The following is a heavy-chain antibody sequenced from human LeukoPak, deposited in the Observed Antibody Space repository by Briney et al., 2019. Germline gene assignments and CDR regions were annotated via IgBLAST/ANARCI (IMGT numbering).Heavy chain of an antibody. J-gene: IGHJ4*02. CDR2: IYSGGST. D-gene: IGHD2-21*01. CDR1: GFTVSSNY. Sequence: GGSLSLSCAASGFTVSSNYMSWVRQAPGKGLEWVSVIYSGGSTYYADSVKGRFTISRDNSKNTLYLQMNSLRAEDTAVYYCASGGDWVDYWGQGTLVTVSS. CDR3: ASGGDWVDY. V-gene: IGHV3-53*01.